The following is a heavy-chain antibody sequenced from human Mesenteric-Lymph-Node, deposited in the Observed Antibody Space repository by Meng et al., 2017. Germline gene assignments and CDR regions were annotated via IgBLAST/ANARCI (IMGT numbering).Heavy chain of an antibody. CDR2: IIPIFGTA. CDR1: GYTFTSYA. CDR3: ARTVYGSGSYYFDY. D-gene: IGHD3-10*01. Sequence: SVKVSCKASGYTFTSYAISWVRQAPGQGLEWMGGIIPIFGTANYAQKFQGRVTITTDESTSTAYMELSSLRSEDKAVYYCARTVYGSGSYYFDYGGQGTLVTVSA. V-gene: IGHV1-69*05. J-gene: IGHJ4*02.